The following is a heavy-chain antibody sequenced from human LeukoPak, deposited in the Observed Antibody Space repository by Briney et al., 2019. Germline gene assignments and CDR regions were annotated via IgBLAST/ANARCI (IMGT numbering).Heavy chain of an antibody. CDR1: GGSISSYY. V-gene: IGHV4-59*01. Sequence: SETLSLTCTVSGGSISSYYWSWIRQPPGKGLEWIGYIYYSGSTNYNPSLKSRVTISVDTSKNQFSLKLSSVTAADTAVYYCAREELVAGYMDVWGKGTTVTISS. CDR2: IYYSGST. CDR3: AREELVAGYMDV. D-gene: IGHD6-19*01. J-gene: IGHJ6*03.